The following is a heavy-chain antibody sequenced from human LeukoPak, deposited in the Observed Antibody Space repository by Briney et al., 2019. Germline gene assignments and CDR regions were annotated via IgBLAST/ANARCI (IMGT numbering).Heavy chain of an antibody. CDR2: IYTSGST. CDR3: ARDYYDPMDV. Sequence: SSETLSLTCTVSGGSISSGGYYWSWIRQPAGKGLEWIGRIYTSGSTNYNPSLKSRVTMSVDTSKNQFSLKLSSVTAADTAVYYCARDYYDPMDVWGKGTTVTVSS. D-gene: IGHD3-3*01. CDR1: GGSISSGGYY. V-gene: IGHV4-61*02. J-gene: IGHJ6*03.